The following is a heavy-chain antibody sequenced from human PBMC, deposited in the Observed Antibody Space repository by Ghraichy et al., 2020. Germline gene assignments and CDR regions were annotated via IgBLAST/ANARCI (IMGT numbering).Heavy chain of an antibody. CDR1: GFTFSSHW. Sequence: GESLNISCAASGFTFSSHWMHWVRQAPGKGLVWVSRMNRDGSYIHYADSVKGRFTISRDNAKNTLYLQMNSLRAEDTAVYYCAREGNWNLDWWGQGTLVTVSS. D-gene: IGHD1-20*01. V-gene: IGHV3-74*01. CDR2: MNRDGSYI. J-gene: IGHJ4*02. CDR3: AREGNWNLDW.